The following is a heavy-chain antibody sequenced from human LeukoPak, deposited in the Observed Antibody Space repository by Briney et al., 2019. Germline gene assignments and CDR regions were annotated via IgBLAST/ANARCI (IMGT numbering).Heavy chain of an antibody. J-gene: IGHJ5*02. V-gene: IGHV4-34*01. CDR1: GGSFSGHY. CDR2: INDSGIT. Sequence: SETLSLTCAVSGGSFSGHYWSWIRQPPGKGLEWIGEINDSGITNYNPSLESRVTISADTSKNQFSLKLSSVTAADTAVYYCAKYNWFDPWGQGTLVTVSS. CDR3: AKYNWFDP.